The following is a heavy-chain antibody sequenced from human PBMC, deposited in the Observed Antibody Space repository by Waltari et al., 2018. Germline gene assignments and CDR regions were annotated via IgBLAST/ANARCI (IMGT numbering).Heavy chain of an antibody. CDR3: ARGPGGYSGFFDY. J-gene: IGHJ4*02. CDR2: ISFDGSNK. Sequence: QVQLVESGGGVVQPGGSLSLSCAASGFSLSSYASYWVRQAPGKGLEWVSLISFDGSNKNHADSVRGRFTISRDSSKVYLEMNSLRPEDTAIYYCARGPGGYSGFFDYWGQGILVTVSS. D-gene: IGHD5-12*01. CDR1: GFSLSSYA. V-gene: IGHV3-30*03.